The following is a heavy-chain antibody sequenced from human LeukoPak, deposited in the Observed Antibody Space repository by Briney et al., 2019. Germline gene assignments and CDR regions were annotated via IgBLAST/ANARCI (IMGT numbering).Heavy chain of an antibody. CDR1: GFTFSSYS. V-gene: IGHV3-21*01. CDR2: ISSSSSYI. Sequence: PGGSLRLSCAASGFTFSSYSMNWVRQAPGKGLEWVSSISSSSSYIYYADSVKGRFTISRDNAKNSLYLQMNSLRAEDTAVYYCARGSVAYYYGSGSYHPRDYYYYGMDVWGKGTTVTVSS. CDR3: ARGSVAYYYGSGSYHPRDYYYYGMDV. J-gene: IGHJ6*04. D-gene: IGHD3-10*01.